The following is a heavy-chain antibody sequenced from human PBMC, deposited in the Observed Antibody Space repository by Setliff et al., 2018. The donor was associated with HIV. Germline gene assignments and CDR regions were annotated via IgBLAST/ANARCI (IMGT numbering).Heavy chain of an antibody. CDR2: IIPILGIA. V-gene: IGHV1-69*10. D-gene: IGHD1-26*01. CDR3: ARVGATPIDAFDI. Sequence: SVKVSCKASGGTFSSYAISWVRQAPGQGFEWMGGIIPILGIANYAQKFQGRVTITADESTSTAYMELSSLRSEDTAVYYCARVGATPIDAFDIWGQGTMVTVSS. J-gene: IGHJ3*02. CDR1: GGTFSSYA.